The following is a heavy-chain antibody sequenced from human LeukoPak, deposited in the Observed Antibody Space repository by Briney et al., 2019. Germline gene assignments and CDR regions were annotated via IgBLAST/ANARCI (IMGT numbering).Heavy chain of an antibody. J-gene: IGHJ4*02. V-gene: IGHV1-8*01. Sequence: ASVKVSCKASGYTFTSYDINWVRQATGQGLEWMGWMNPNSGNTGYAQKLQGRVTMTTDTSTSTAYMELSSLRSEDTAVYYCARAEYGSGSYYSRDYWGQGTLVTVSS. D-gene: IGHD3-10*01. CDR3: ARAEYGSGSYYSRDY. CDR2: MNPNSGNT. CDR1: GYTFTSYD.